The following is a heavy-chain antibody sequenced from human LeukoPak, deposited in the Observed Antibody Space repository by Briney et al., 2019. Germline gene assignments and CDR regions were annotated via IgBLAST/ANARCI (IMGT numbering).Heavy chain of an antibody. J-gene: IGHJ4*02. CDR2: INWNGGST. D-gene: IGHD4-17*01. CDR3: ARGSPAGDYGDYLPYDY. CDR1: GFMFDDYG. Sequence: PGGSLRLSCAASGFMFDDYGMSWVRQAPGKGLEWVSGINWNGGSTGYADSVKGRFTISRDNAKNSLYLQMNSLRAKDTALYYCARGSPAGDYGDYLPYDYWGQGTLVTVSS. V-gene: IGHV3-20*04.